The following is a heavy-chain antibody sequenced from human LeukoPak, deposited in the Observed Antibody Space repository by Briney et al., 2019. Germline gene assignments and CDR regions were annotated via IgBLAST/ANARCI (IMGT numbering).Heavy chain of an antibody. V-gene: IGHV4-34*12. D-gene: IGHD3-3*01. Sequence: SETLSLTCAVYGGSFSGYYWTWIRQPPGKGLEWIGEIIDTGSTKYNSSLKSRVTISVDTSKNQFSLSLASVTAADTAVYYCARGLASGYPPIPFDYWGQGTLVTVSS. CDR2: IIDTGST. CDR3: ARGLASGYPPIPFDY. CDR1: GGSFSGYY. J-gene: IGHJ4*02.